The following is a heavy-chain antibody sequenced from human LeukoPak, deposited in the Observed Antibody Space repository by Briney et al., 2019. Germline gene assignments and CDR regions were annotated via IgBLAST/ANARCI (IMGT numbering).Heavy chain of an antibody. CDR3: ARDKSAGADTGSSFYY. V-gene: IGHV3-7*03. J-gene: IGHJ4*02. CDR2: IKQDGSEK. Sequence: QPGGSLRLSCAASGFTFSNYWMTWVRQAPGKGLEWVASIKQDGSEKYYVDSVKGRFTFSKDNAKNSLYLQMDSLRAEDTAIYYCARDKSAGADTGSSFYYWGQGALVTVSS. CDR1: GFTFSNYW. D-gene: IGHD3-10*01.